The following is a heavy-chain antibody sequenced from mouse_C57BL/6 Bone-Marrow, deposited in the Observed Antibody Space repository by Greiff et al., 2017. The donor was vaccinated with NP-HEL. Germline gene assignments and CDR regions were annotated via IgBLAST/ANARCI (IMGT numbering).Heavy chain of an antibody. J-gene: IGHJ3*01. CDR1: GYTFTDHY. V-gene: IGHV1-26*01. Sequence: EVQLQQSGPELVKPGASVKISCKASGYTFTDHYMNWVKQSHGKSLEWIGDINPNNGGTSYNQKFKGKATLTVDKSSSTAYMELRSLTSEDSAVYYCARDLQRFAYWGQGTLVTVSA. CDR3: ARDLQRFAY. CDR2: INPNNGGT.